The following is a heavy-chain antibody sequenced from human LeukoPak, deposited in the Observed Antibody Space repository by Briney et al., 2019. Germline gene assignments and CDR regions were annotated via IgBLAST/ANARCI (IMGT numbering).Heavy chain of an antibody. J-gene: IGHJ5*02. CDR3: ARAMVRGRNNWFDP. D-gene: IGHD3-10*01. CDR2: IYSGGST. Sequence: PGGSLRLSCAASGFTVSSNYMSWVRQAPGKGLEWVSVIYSGGSTYYADSVKGRFTISRDNSKNTLYLQMNSLRAEDTAVYYCARAMVRGRNNWFDPWGQGTLVTVSS. CDR1: GFTVSSNY. V-gene: IGHV3-66*01.